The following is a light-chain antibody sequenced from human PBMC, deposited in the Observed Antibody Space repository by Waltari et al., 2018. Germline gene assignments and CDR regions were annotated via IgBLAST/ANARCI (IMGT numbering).Light chain of an antibody. J-gene: IGKJ2*01. Sequence: IQLTQSPSSLSASVRDRLTITCRTSQRVIDFLDWYQQKPGKAPKVLIHPTSRLQNGVPSRFSARGSGTEFTLTITNLQPEDFATYFCQQSYNAPFTFGQGTELAI. CDR2: PTS. CDR3: QQSYNAPFT. V-gene: IGKV1-39*01. CDR1: QRVIDF.